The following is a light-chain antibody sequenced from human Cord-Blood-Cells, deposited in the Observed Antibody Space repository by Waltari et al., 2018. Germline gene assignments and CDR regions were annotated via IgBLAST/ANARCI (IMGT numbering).Light chain of an antibody. CDR1: QSVLYSSNNKNY. Sequence: DIVMTQSPDSLAVSLGERATINCKSSQSVLYSSNNKNYLAWYQQKPGQPPKLPIYWASTRESGVPDRFSSSGSGTDFTLTTSSLQAEDVAVYYCQQYYSTPPTFGQGTKVEIK. V-gene: IGKV4-1*01. J-gene: IGKJ1*01. CDR3: QQYYSTPPT. CDR2: WAS.